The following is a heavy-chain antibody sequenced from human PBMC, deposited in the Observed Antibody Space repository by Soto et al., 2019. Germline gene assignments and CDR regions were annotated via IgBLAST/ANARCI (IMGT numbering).Heavy chain of an antibody. V-gene: IGHV3-30*18. J-gene: IGHJ6*02. CDR1: GFTFSSYG. Sequence: QVQLVESGGGVVQPGRSLRLSGAASGFTFSSYGMHWVRQAPGKGLEWVAVISYDGSNKYYADSVKGRFTISRDNSKNTLYLQMNSLRAEDTAVYYCAKDRVDKTYYYYGMDVWGQGTTVTVSS. D-gene: IGHD2-15*01. CDR2: ISYDGSNK. CDR3: AKDRVDKTYYYYGMDV.